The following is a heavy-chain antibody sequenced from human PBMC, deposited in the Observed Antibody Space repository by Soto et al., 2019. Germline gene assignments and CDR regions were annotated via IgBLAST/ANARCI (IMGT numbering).Heavy chain of an antibody. CDR1: GYTFTGYY. V-gene: IGHV1-2*04. J-gene: IGHJ2*01. Sequence: ASVKVSCKASGYTFTGYYMHWVRQAPGQGLEWMGWINPNSGGTNYAQKFQGWVTRTRDTSISTAYMELSRLRSDDTAVYYCARDFDRDWYYDLWGRGTLFTVSS. CDR3: ARDFDRDWYYDL. CDR2: INPNSGGT. D-gene: IGHD3-16*02.